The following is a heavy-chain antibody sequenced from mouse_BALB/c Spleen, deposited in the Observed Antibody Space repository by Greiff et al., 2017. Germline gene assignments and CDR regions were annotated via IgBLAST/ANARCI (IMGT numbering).Heavy chain of an antibody. J-gene: IGHJ4*01. CDR1: GFTFSSFG. D-gene: IGHD2-4*01. CDR2: ISSGSSTI. CDR3: ARSSYDYYYAMDY. Sequence: EVMLVESGGGLVQPGGSRKLSCAASGFTFSSFGMHWVRQAPEKGLEWVAYISSGSSTIYYADTVKGRFTISRDNPKNTLFLQMTSLRSEDTAMYYCARSSYDYYYAMDYWGQGTSVTVSS. V-gene: IGHV5-17*02.